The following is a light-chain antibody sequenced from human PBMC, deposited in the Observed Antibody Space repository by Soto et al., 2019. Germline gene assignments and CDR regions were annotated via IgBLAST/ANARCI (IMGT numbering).Light chain of an antibody. Sequence: LAPGERVTLSCRASLSISSSYLTWYQQKPGQAPRTLIFGASTRATGSPVTFSGSGSGTDLTLTISSLQPEDFAVYLCQQDYKLVRKDLGGGTKVDIK. CDR2: GAS. CDR3: QQDYKLVRKD. V-gene: IGKV3D-7*01. J-gene: IGKJ4*01. CDR1: LSISSSY.